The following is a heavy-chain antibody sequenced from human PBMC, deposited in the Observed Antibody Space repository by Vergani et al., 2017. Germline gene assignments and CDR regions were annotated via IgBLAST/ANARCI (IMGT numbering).Heavy chain of an antibody. D-gene: IGHD3-3*01. Sequence: QLQLQESGPGLVKPSETLSLTCTVSGGSISSSSYYWGWIRQPPGKGLEWIGEINHSGSTNYNPSLKSRVTISVDTSKNQFSLKLSSVTAADTAVYYCARDRGFWSGYYQMFDYWGQGTLVTVSS. CDR1: GGSISSSSYY. CDR2: INHSGST. V-gene: IGHV4-39*07. CDR3: ARDRGFWSGYYQMFDY. J-gene: IGHJ4*02.